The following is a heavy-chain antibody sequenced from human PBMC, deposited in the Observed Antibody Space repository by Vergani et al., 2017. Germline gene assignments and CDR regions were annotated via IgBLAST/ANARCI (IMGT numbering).Heavy chain of an antibody. Sequence: EVQLLESGGGLVQPGGSLRLSCAASGFTFSSYAMSWVSQAPGKGLEWGSAISGSGGSTYYADSVKGRFTISRDNSKNTLYLQMNSLRAEDTAVYYCANYDSRKSAIDYWGQGTLVTVSS. CDR3: ANYDSRKSAIDY. CDR1: GFTFSSYA. D-gene: IGHD3-22*01. J-gene: IGHJ4*02. CDR2: ISGSGGST. V-gene: IGHV3-23*01.